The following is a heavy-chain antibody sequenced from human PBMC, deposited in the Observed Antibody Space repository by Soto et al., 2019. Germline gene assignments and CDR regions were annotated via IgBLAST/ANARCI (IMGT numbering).Heavy chain of an antibody. CDR2: ISAYNGNT. D-gene: IGHD3-22*01. V-gene: IGHV1-18*01. CDR3: ARDPRWYYDSSGYSPNWFDP. J-gene: IGHJ5*02. CDR1: GYTFTSYG. Sequence: ASVKVSCKASGYTFTSYGISWVRQAPGQGLEWMGWISAYNGNTNYAQKLQGRVTMTTDTSTSTAYVELRSLRSDDTAVYYCARDPRWYYDSSGYSPNWFDPWGQGTLVTAPQ.